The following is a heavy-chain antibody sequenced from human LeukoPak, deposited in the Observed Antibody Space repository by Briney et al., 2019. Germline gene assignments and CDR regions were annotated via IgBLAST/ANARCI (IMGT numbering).Heavy chain of an antibody. CDR2: ISYDGSNK. CDR3: ARDKDIVVVVAATYHFDY. J-gene: IGHJ4*02. D-gene: IGHD2-15*01. CDR1: GFTFSSYA. Sequence: PGGSLRLSCAASGFTFSSYAMHWVRQAPGKGLEWVAVISYDGSNKYYADSVKGRFTISRGNSKNTLYLQMNSLRAEDTAVYYCARDKDIVVVVAATYHFDYWGQGTLVTVSS. V-gene: IGHV3-30*01.